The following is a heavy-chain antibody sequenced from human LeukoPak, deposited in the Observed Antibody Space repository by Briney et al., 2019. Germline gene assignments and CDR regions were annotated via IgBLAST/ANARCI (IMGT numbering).Heavy chain of an antibody. J-gene: IGHJ6*02. CDR3: ARVRAGYCTSTSCYTGMDV. V-gene: IGHV3-23*01. D-gene: IGHD2-2*01. CDR2: ITGSGGFT. Sequence: GGSLRLSCAASGFPFSTYAMNWVRQAPGKGLEWVSVITGSGGFTQYADSVKGRFTISRDNSKFTLYMQMNSLRAEDTAVYYCARVRAGYCTSTSCYTGMDVWGQGTTVTVSS. CDR1: GFPFSTYA.